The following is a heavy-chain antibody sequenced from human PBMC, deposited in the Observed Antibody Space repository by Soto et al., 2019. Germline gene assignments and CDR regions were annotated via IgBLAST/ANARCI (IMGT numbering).Heavy chain of an antibody. D-gene: IGHD3-16*02. J-gene: IGHJ4*02. Sequence: GGSLRLSCADSGFAFSTYGMHWVRQAPGKGLEWVAVISYDGIQKYYADSVKSRFTISRDNSKNTLYLQMNSLRPEDTAVYYCAKALGELSPESYDYWGQGTLVTVSS. CDR3: AKALGELSPESYDY. CDR1: GFAFSTYG. V-gene: IGHV3-30*18. CDR2: ISYDGIQK.